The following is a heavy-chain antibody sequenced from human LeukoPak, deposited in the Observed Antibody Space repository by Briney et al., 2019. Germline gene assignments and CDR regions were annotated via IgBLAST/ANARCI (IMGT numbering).Heavy chain of an antibody. CDR1: GYTFTNYG. Sequence: ASVKVSCKPSGYTFTNYGITWLRQAPGQGLEWMGWISAYNGNTNYAQKLQGRVTMTTDTSTSTAYMELRSLRPDDTAIYYCARQVDTVMALPDYWGQGTLVTVSS. D-gene: IGHD5-18*01. CDR3: ARQVDTVMALPDY. J-gene: IGHJ4*02. CDR2: ISAYNGNT. V-gene: IGHV1-18*01.